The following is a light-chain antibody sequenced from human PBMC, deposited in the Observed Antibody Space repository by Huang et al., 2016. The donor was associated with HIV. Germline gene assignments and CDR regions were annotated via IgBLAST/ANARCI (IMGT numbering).Light chain of an antibody. Sequence: ALTQSPFTLSMSPGQRATIPCKRSRSVETYLAWYQQSPGQGPRLLIYDVSNRDPGVPSRFSGAGSGTDFTLIIDSLAPEDVGLYFCQQRSSWPLTFGGGTRVE. CDR2: DVS. J-gene: IGKJ4*01. CDR3: QQRSSWPLT. CDR1: RSVETY. V-gene: IGKV3-11*01.